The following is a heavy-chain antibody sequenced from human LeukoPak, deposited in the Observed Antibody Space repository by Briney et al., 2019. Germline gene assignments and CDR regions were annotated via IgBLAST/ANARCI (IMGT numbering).Heavy chain of an antibody. D-gene: IGHD3-10*01. CDR1: GGSFSGYY. Sequence: PSETLSLTCAVYGGSFSGYYWSWIRQPPGKGLEWIGEINHSGSTNYNPSLKSRVTISVDTSENQFSLKLSSVTAADTAVYYCARGRYGSGSYPFDYWGQGTLVTVSS. CDR2: INHSGST. CDR3: ARGRYGSGSYPFDY. V-gene: IGHV4-34*01. J-gene: IGHJ4*02.